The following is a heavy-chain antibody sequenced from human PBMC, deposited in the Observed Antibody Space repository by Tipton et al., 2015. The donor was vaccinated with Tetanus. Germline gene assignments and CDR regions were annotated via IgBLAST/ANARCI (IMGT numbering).Heavy chain of an antibody. V-gene: IGHV4-61*01. CDR3: ARRSYCSSSRCFDAFDL. J-gene: IGHJ3*01. CDR1: GGSVRSGSYY. CDR2: FSYSGST. D-gene: IGHD2-2*01. Sequence: TLSLTCTVSGGSVRSGSYYWNWIRQPPGKGLEWIGYFSYSGSTNSNYSLKSRITISQDTSKNQFSLKLTSVTAADTAVYYCARRSYCSSSRCFDAFDLWGQGTMVTVSS.